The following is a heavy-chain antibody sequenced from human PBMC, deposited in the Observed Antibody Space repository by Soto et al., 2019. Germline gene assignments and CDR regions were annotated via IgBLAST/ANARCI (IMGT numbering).Heavy chain of an antibody. J-gene: IGHJ4*02. CDR3: ARDIPRYGYDY. D-gene: IGHD5-18*01. CDR2: ITADNGNT. V-gene: IGHV1-18*01. CDR1: GYSFTNYG. Sequence: QVQLVQSGAEVKKPGASVKVSCKASGYSFTNYGISWVRQAPGQGLEWMGWITADNGNTNYAQKFQGRVTMTTDTTTSTAYMELRSLRSDDTAVYYCARDIPRYGYDYWGQGTLVTVSS.